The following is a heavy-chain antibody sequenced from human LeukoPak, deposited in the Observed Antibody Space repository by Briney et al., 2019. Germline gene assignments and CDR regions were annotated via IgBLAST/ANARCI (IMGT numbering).Heavy chain of an antibody. CDR3: ARVDRNHFYLDV. J-gene: IGHJ6*03. V-gene: IGHV1-69*05. D-gene: IGHD3-10*01. CDR2: IMPLFNTP. Sequence: ASVKVSCKASGGTFSSYTITWVRQAPGQGLEWMGGIMPLFNTPNYAQQFQGRVTITTDESTSTAYMELSSLRFEDTAMYYCARVDRNHFYLDVWGKGTTVTVSS. CDR1: GGTFSSYT.